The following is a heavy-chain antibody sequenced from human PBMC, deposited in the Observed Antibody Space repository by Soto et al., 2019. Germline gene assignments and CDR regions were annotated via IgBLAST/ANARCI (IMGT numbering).Heavy chain of an antibody. V-gene: IGHV3-23*01. Sequence: EVQLLESGGGLGQPGGSLRLSCVGSGFTFSSYAMTWVRQAPGKGLEWVSGISDSGVNKYYPSSVKGRFTISRDNSKNTLYLQMDSLRAEDTAVYYCAKDRAVGGHYYMDVWGKGITVTVSS. J-gene: IGHJ6*03. CDR1: GFTFSSYA. CDR2: ISDSGVNK. D-gene: IGHD1-26*01. CDR3: AKDRAVGGHYYMDV.